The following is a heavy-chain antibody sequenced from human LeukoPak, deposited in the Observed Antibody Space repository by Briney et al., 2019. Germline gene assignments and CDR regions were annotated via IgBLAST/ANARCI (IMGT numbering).Heavy chain of an antibody. CDR2: ISSDGNNK. CDR3: ARGPLGYCSGSTCSNFDY. Sequence: GGSLRLSCAASGFTFSSYAMHWVRQAPGKGLEWVAVISSDGNNKYYADSVKGRFTISRDNSKNTLYLQMNSLRAEDTAVYSCARGPLGYCSGSTCSNFDYWGQGTLVTVSS. D-gene: IGHD2-15*01. V-gene: IGHV3-30-3*01. CDR1: GFTFSSYA. J-gene: IGHJ4*02.